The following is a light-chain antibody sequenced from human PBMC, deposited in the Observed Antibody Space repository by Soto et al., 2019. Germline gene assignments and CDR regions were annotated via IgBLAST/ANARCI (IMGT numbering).Light chain of an antibody. CDR1: QSIDSW. V-gene: IGKV1-5*01. Sequence: DIHMTQSPATMSASVGYRVRITCRASQSIDSWLAWYQQKPGKAPKFLMYDASSLESGVPSRFSGSGSGTEFTLTISSLQPDDFATYYCQHYNSYSEAFGQGTKVDI. CDR3: QHYNSYSEA. CDR2: DAS. J-gene: IGKJ1*01.